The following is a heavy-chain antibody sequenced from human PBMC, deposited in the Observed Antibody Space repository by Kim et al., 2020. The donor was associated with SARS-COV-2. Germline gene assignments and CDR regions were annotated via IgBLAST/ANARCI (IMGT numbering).Heavy chain of an antibody. D-gene: IGHD3-22*01. Sequence: SETLSLTCTVSGGSVSSGSYYWSWIRQPPGKGLEWIGYIYYSGSTNYNPSLKSRVTISVDTSKNQFSLKLSSVTAADTAVYYCARVSTMIVVVIRWYFDLWGRGTLVTVSS. J-gene: IGHJ2*01. V-gene: IGHV4-61*01. CDR1: GGSVSSGSYY. CDR2: IYYSGST. CDR3: ARVSTMIVVVIRWYFDL.